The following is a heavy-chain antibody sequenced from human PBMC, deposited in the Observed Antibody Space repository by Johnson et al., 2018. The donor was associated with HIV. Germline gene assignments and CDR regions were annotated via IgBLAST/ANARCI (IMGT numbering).Heavy chain of an antibody. D-gene: IGHD5-12*01. CDR3: ARDKSGGGTDSCYDHFSAPDAFDI. CDR2: ISYDGSNK. J-gene: IGHJ3*02. V-gene: IGHV3-30-3*01. Sequence: QVQLVESGGGLVKPGGSLRLSCAASGFTFSDYYMSWIRQAPGKGLEWVAVISYDGSNKYYADSVKGRFTISRDNSKNTLYLQMNSRRAEDTAVYYCARDKSGGGTDSCYDHFSAPDAFDIWGQGTMVTVSS. CDR1: GFTFSDYY.